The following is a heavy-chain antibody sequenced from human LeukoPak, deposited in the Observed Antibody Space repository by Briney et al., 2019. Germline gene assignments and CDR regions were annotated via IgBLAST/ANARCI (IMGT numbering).Heavy chain of an antibody. Sequence: SETLSLTCTVSGGAISSSSYHWGWIRQPPGKGLEWIGSIYYSGSTYYNPSLKSRVTISVDTSKNQFSLKLSSVTAADTAVYYCARATAGTTLFEGIDYWGQGTLVTVSS. CDR3: ARATAGTTLFEGIDY. V-gene: IGHV4-39*07. CDR2: IYYSGST. J-gene: IGHJ4*02. D-gene: IGHD1-1*01. CDR1: GGAISSSSYH.